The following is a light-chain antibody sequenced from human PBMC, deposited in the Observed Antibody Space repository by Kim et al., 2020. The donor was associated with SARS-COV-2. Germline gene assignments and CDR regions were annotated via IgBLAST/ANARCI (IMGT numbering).Light chain of an antibody. CDR3: QQYAISPLT. CDR1: QTVSSNY. CDR2: GAS. V-gene: IGKV3-20*01. Sequence: EIVLPQSPGTLSLSPGERATLSCRASQTVSSNYLAWYQQIPGQAPRLLIYGASTRATGMPDRFSGSGSGTDFTLTISRLEPEDSAVYYCQQYAISPLTFGGGTKVDIK. J-gene: IGKJ4*01.